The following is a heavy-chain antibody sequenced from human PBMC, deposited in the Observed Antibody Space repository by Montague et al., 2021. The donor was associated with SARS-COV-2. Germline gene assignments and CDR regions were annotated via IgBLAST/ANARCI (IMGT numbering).Heavy chain of an antibody. V-gene: IGHV4-59*01. J-gene: IGHJ4*02. CDR1: GCSISSYY. D-gene: IGHD1-26*01. CDR2: LYHSGST. Sequence: SETLSLTCTVSGCSISSYYWSWIRQTPGKGLQWIGYLYHSGSTKYNPXFESRVAMSVDTSKNQFSLSLTSVTAADTALYYCAATLVGRHEWADCYFDSWGPGTLVTVSS. CDR3: AATLVGRHEWADCYFDS.